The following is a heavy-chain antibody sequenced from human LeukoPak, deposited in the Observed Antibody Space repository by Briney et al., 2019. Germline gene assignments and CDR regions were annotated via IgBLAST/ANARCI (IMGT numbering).Heavy chain of an antibody. CDR1: GYSFTSYW. J-gene: IGHJ6*03. V-gene: IGHV5-51*01. D-gene: IGHD6-13*01. CDR2: IYPGDSDT. CDR3: ARQYSSSWSDYYYYYMDV. Sequence: GESLKISCKGSGYSFTSYWIGWVRQMPGKGLEWMGIIYPGDSDTRYSPSFQGQVTISADKSISTAYLQWSSLKASDTAMYYCARQYSSSWSDYYYYYMDVWGKGTTVTVSS.